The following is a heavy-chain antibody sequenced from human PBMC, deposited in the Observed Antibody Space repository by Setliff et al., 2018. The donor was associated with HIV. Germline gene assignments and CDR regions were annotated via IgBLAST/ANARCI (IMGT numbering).Heavy chain of an antibody. CDR3: ARHYNGAVADAYSYYYYMDV. CDR2: IFHSGST. CDR1: GYSISSGYY. D-gene: IGHD6-19*01. J-gene: IGHJ6*03. V-gene: IGHV4-38-2*01. Sequence: SETLSLTCAVSGYSISSGYYWGWIRQPPGKGLECIGSIFHSGSTYYSPSLKSRVTISVDTSKNQFSLKLTSVTAADTAGYYCARHYNGAVADAYSYYYYMDVWGKGTTVTVSS.